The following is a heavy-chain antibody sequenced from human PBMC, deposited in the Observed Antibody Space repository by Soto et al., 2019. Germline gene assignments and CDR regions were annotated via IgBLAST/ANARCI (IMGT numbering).Heavy chain of an antibody. CDR2: IYYSGST. CDR1: GGSISSRGYY. Sequence: QLQLQESCPGLVKPSETLSLTCTVSGGSISSRGYYWGWIRQPPGKGLEWIGTIYYSGSTYYNPSLKSRVTLSVDTSKNQFSLKLSSVTAADTAVYYCATSNWFDPWGQGTLVTVYS. CDR3: ATSNWFDP. J-gene: IGHJ5*02. V-gene: IGHV4-39*01.